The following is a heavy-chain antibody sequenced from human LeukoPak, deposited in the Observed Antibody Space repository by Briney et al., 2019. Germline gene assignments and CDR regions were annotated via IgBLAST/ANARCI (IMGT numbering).Heavy chain of an antibody. CDR3: ARVVITFGGVIVKGIDY. CDR2: ISAYNGNT. D-gene: IGHD3-16*02. CDR1: GYTFTSYG. V-gene: IGHV1-18*01. Sequence: GASVKVSCKASGYTFTSYGISWVRQAPGQGLEWMGWISAYNGNTNYAQKLQGRVTMTTDTSTSTAYMELRSLRSDDTAVYYCARVVITFGGVIVKGIDYWGQGTLVTVSS. J-gene: IGHJ4*02.